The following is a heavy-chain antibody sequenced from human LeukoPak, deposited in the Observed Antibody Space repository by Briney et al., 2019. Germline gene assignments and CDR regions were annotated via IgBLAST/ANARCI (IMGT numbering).Heavy chain of an antibody. D-gene: IGHD1-26*01. V-gene: IGHV4-39*07. Sequence: PSETLSLTCSVSGGSIRSSSYYWGWIRQPPGKGLEWIGSIYYSGSTYYNSSLKSRVTISVDTSKNQFSLKLSSVTAADTAVYYCAGTMESGSFGTFDYWGQGTLVTVSS. J-gene: IGHJ4*02. CDR2: IYYSGST. CDR1: GGSIRSSSYY. CDR3: AGTMESGSFGTFDY.